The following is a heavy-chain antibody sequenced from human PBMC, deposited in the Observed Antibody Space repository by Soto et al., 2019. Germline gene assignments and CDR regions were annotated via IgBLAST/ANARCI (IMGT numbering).Heavy chain of an antibody. Sequence: APVKVSCKASVYTFSSYGISWVRQAPGQGLEWMGWISAYNGNTNYAQKLQGRVTMTTDTSTSTAYMELRSLRSDDTAVYYCARDYYYYDSSGNGYFQHWGQGTLVTVSS. CDR3: ARDYYYYDSSGNGYFQH. CDR1: VYTFSSYG. CDR2: ISAYNGNT. V-gene: IGHV1-18*01. J-gene: IGHJ1*01. D-gene: IGHD3-22*01.